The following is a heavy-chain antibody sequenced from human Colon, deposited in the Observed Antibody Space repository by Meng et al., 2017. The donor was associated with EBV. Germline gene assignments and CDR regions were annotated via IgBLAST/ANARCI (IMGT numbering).Heavy chain of an antibody. V-gene: IGHV4-28*03. CDR2: IYYSGST. D-gene: IGHD2-21*02. CDR3: ARVGAYCGGDCYHPR. Sequence: GHVPWSGPGLVKPSDTLSLTCAVSGYSISSSNWWGWIRQPPGKGLEWIGYIYYSGSTYYNPSLKSRVTISVDESKNQFSLRLSSVTAADTAVYYCARVGAYCGGDCYHPRWGQGTLVTVS. J-gene: IGHJ4*02. CDR1: GYSISSSNW.